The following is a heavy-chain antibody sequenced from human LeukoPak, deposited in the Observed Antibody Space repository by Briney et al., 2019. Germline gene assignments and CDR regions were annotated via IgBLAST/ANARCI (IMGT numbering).Heavy chain of an antibody. CDR3: ASLGPYSSSWYEGDFDY. D-gene: IGHD6-13*01. CDR1: GFTFSSYA. J-gene: IGHJ4*02. Sequence: GGSLRLSCAASGFTFSSYAMSWVRQAPGKGLEWVSAISGSGGSTYYADSVKGRFTISRDNSKNTLYLQMNSLRAEDTAVYYCASLGPYSSSWYEGDFDYWGQGTLVTVSS. V-gene: IGHV3-23*01. CDR2: ISGSGGST.